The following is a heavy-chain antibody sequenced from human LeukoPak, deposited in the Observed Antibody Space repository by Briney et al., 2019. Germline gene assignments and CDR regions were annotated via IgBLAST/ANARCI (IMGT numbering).Heavy chain of an antibody. V-gene: IGHV1-18*01. CDR2: ISGYNGDT. J-gene: IGHJ4*02. CDR3: ARGLEYYFDY. Sequence: ASVTVSCKASGYTFTSFGLSRVRQAPGQGLEWMGWISGYNGDTNYAQKLQGRVTMTTDTSTSTAYMELRSLRSDDTAVYYCARGLEYYFDYWGQGTLVIVSS. CDR1: GYTFTSFG.